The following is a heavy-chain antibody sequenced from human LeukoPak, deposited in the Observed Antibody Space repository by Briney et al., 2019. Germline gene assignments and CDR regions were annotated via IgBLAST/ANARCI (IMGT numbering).Heavy chain of an antibody. CDR3: ARGTTAQTHFDY. CDR2: INHSGST. CDR1: GGSFSGYY. V-gene: IGHV4-34*01. D-gene: IGHD4-17*01. Sequence: SETLSLTCAVYGGSFSGYYWSWIRQPPGKGLEWIGEINHSGSTNYNPSLKSRVTISVDTSKNQFSLKLSSVTAADTAVYYCARGTTAQTHFDYWGQGTLVTVSS. J-gene: IGHJ4*02.